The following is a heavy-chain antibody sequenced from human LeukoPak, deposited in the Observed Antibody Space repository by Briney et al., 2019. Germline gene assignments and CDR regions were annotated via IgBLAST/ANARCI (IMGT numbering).Heavy chain of an antibody. D-gene: IGHD6-13*01. CDR2: INHSGST. J-gene: IGHJ4*02. CDR3: ARGIAAAGTGIDY. V-gene: IGHV4-34*01. Sequence: SETLSLTCAVYGGSLSGYYWSWIRQPPGKGLEWIGEINHSGSTNYNPSLKSRVTISVDTSKNQFSLKLSSVTAADTAVYYCARGIAAAGTGIDYWGQGTLVTVSS. CDR1: GGSLSGYY.